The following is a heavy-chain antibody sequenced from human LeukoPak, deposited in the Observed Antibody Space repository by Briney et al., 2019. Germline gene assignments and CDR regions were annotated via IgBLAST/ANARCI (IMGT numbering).Heavy chain of an antibody. CDR3: ARLRSDGYNGIIDY. CDR1: GGTFSSYA. V-gene: IGHV1-69*13. D-gene: IGHD5-24*01. CDR2: IIPIFGTA. Sequence: SVKVSCKASGGTFSSYAISWVRQAPGQGLEWMGGIIPIFGTANYAQKFQGRVTITADESTSTAYMELSSLRSEDTAVYYCARLRSDGYNGIIDYWGQGTLVTVSS. J-gene: IGHJ4*02.